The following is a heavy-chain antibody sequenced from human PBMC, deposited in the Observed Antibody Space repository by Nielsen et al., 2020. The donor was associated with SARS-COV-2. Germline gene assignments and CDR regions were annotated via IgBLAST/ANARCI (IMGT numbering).Heavy chain of an antibody. CDR2: IYHRGST. CDR3: SRGRGPTGWYFDL. Sequence: SETLSLTCAVSGGSISSNNWWSWVRQPPGKGLEWIGEIYHRGSTNYSPSLKTRVTISVDKSKNQFSLKLSSVTAADTAVYYCSRGRGPTGWYFDLWGRGTLVTFSA. V-gene: IGHV4-4*02. J-gene: IGHJ2*01. CDR1: GGSISSNNW. D-gene: IGHD3-10*01.